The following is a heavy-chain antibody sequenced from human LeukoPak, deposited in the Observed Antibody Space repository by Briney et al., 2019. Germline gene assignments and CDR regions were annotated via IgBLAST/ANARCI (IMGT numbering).Heavy chain of an antibody. Sequence: HPGGSLRLSCAASGFTVSSNYMSWVRQAPGKGLEWVSVIYSGGNTYYADSVKGRFTISRDNSRNTLYLQMASLRAEDTAVYYCAKESITMIVVVTQSPDYWGQGTLVTVSS. CDR3: AKESITMIVVVTQSPDY. J-gene: IGHJ4*02. CDR1: GFTVSSNY. V-gene: IGHV3-53*01. CDR2: IYSGGNT. D-gene: IGHD3-22*01.